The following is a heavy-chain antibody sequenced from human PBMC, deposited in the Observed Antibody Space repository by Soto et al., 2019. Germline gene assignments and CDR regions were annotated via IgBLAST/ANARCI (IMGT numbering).Heavy chain of an antibody. D-gene: IGHD3-16*01. V-gene: IGHV4-34*01. J-gene: IGHJ4*02. Sequence: SETLSLTCAVSGGSFSGYYWSWIRQPPGKGPEWIGEVNHGGSTDYNPSLKSRVSISVDISKNQFSLKLSSVTAADTAVYYCARDGGYDYIWGGYTGFDNWGQGTLVTVSS. CDR1: GGSFSGYY. CDR2: VNHGGST. CDR3: ARDGGYDYIWGGYTGFDN.